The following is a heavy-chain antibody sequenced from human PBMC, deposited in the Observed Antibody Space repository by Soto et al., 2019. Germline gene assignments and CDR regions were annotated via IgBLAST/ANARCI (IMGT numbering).Heavy chain of an antibody. Sequence: QVQLVQSGAEVKKPGSSVKVSCKASGGTFSSYTISWVRQAPGQGLEWMGRIIPILGIANYAQKFQGRVTITAYKSTSTAYMELSSLRSDDTAVYYCACVPDYYDISGYLEGWRYFFDYWGQGTLVTVSS. CDR2: IIPILGIA. CDR3: ACVPDYYDISGYLEGWRYFFDY. D-gene: IGHD3-22*01. V-gene: IGHV1-69*02. CDR1: GGTFSSYT. J-gene: IGHJ4*02.